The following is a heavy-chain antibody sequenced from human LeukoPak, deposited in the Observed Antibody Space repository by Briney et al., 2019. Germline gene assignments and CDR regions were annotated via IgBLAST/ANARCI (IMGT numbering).Heavy chain of an antibody. CDR3: ARLGRLDGYVFDS. CDR2: IYNSVTT. Sequence: SETLSLTYTVSGGSISGNYWSWIRQTPGKGLEWVAYIYNSVTTNYNPSLKSRLTISVDTSNNQIFLNLNSVTAADTAVYYCARLGRLDGYVFDSWGQGTLVTVSS. CDR1: GGSISGNY. V-gene: IGHV4-59*08. D-gene: IGHD5-24*01. J-gene: IGHJ4*02.